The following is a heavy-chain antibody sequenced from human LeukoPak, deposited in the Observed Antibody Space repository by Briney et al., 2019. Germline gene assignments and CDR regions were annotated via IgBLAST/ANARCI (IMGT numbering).Heavy chain of an antibody. Sequence: GGSLRLSCAASGFTFSTYGMHWVRQAPGKGLEWVAFIWYDGSNKYYVDSVKGRFTISRDNSKNTLYLQMNSLRAEDTAVYYCARDRGYSSGWTTDYWGQGTLVTVSS. CDR2: IWYDGSNK. CDR3: ARDRGYSSGWTTDY. CDR1: GFTFSTYG. V-gene: IGHV3-30*02. J-gene: IGHJ4*02. D-gene: IGHD6-19*01.